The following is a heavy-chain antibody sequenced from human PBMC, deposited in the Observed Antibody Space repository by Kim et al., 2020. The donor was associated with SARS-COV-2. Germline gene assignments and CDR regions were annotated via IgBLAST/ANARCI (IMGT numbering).Heavy chain of an antibody. D-gene: IGHD6-13*01. Sequence: NPSLKSRVTISVDTSKNQFSLKLSSVTAADTAVYYCARVQGSSSWFRWFDPWGQGTLVTVSS. J-gene: IGHJ5*02. CDR3: ARVQGSSSWFRWFDP. V-gene: IGHV4-30-2*04.